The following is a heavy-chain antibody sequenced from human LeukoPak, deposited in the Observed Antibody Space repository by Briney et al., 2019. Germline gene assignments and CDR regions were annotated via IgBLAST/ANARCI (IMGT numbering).Heavy chain of an antibody. V-gene: IGHV4-34*01. Sequence: KPSETLSLTCALYGRSFSGHCWSWIRQPPGKGLEWLGEINHSGSTKSNPSLKSRVTISVDTSKNQFSLKLSSVTAADTAVYYCARNDSVAGTTFDYWGQGGLVTVCS. J-gene: IGHJ4*02. CDR2: INHSGST. CDR1: GRSFSGHC. D-gene: IGHD6-19*01. CDR3: ARNDSVAGTTFDY.